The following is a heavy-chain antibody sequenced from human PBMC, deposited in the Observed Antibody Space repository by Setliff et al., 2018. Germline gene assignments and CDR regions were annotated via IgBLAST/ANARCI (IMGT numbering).Heavy chain of an antibody. CDR2: IGQGSNT. CDR3: AKDRVNDGIWEFDS. J-gene: IGHJ4*02. D-gene: IGHD1-26*01. Sequence: PGGSLRLSCVTSGFTFRDYSLIWVRQAPGKGLEWVSGIGQGSNTYYPDSMKGRFIISRDNFRNTISLQINGLRTEDTATYYCAKDRVNDGIWEFDSWGQGLLVTVSS. V-gene: IGHV3-53*01. CDR1: GFTFRDYS.